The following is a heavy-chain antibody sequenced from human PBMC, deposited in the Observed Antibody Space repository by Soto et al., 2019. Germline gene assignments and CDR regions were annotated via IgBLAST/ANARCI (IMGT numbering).Heavy chain of an antibody. Sequence: EVQLLESGGGVVQPGGSLRLSCAASGFTFNNYAMTWVRQAPGKRLEWVSAISGGGDTTSYADSVKGRFTVSRDGSKNTLYLQMSSLRAEDTALYYCAKGRGGSGSLTPRVDFWGQGTLVTVSS. CDR2: ISGGGDTT. D-gene: IGHD3-10*01. J-gene: IGHJ4*02. V-gene: IGHV3-23*01. CDR3: AKGRGGSGSLTPRVDF. CDR1: GFTFNNYA.